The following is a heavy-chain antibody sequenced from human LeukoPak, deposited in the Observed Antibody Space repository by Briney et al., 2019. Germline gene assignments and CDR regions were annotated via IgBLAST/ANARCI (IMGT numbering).Heavy chain of an antibody. CDR1: GGSISSYY. CDR2: INHSGST. V-gene: IGHV4-34*01. J-gene: IGHJ4*02. Sequence: SETLSLTCTVSGGSISSYYWSWIRQPPGKGLGWIGEINHSGSTNYNPSLKSRVTISVDTSKNQFSLKLSSVTAADTAVYYCARGEFTMIVPFDYWGQGTLVTVSS. D-gene: IGHD3-22*01. CDR3: ARGEFTMIVPFDY.